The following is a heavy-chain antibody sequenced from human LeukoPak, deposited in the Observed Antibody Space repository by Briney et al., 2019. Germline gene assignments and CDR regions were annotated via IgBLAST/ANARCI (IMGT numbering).Heavy chain of an antibody. Sequence: GGSLRLSCAASGFTFSSYSLNWVRQAPGRGLEWVSSISSRSTYIYYADSVKGRFTISRDNAKNSLFLQMSSLRAEDTAVYYCARAEDIGDNDSFDIWGQGTMVTVSS. CDR1: GFTFSSYS. J-gene: IGHJ3*02. V-gene: IGHV3-21*01. CDR3: ARAEDIGDNDSFDI. D-gene: IGHD5-12*01. CDR2: ISSRSTYI.